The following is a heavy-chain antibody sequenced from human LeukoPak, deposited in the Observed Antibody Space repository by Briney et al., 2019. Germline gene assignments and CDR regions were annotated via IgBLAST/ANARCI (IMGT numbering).Heavy chain of an antibody. CDR3: AKDYGSGSYYYFDY. CDR2: ISGSGGST. D-gene: IGHD3-10*01. Sequence: GALRLSCAASGFTFSSYAMSWVRQAPGKGLEWASAISGSGGSTYYADSVKGRFTISRDNSKNTLYLQMNSLRAEDTAVYYCAKDYGSGSYYYFDYWGQGTLVTVSS. J-gene: IGHJ4*02. CDR1: GFTFSSYA. V-gene: IGHV3-23*01.